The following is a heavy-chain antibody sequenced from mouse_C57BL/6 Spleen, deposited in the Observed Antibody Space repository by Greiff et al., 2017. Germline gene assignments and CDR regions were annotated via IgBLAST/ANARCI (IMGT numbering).Heavy chain of an antibody. CDR2: IDPENGDT. J-gene: IGHJ3*02. CDR3: TTGRW. V-gene: IGHV14-4*01. Sequence: VHVKQSGAELVRPGASVKLSCTASGFNIKDDYMHWVKQRPEQGLEWIGWIDPENGDTEYASKFQGKATITADTSSNTAYLQLSSLTSEDTAVYYCTTGRWWGQGTLVTVSA. CDR1: GFNIKDDY. D-gene: IGHD1-1*01.